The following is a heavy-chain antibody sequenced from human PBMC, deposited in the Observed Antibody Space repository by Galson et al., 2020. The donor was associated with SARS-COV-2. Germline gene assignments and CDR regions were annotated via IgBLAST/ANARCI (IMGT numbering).Heavy chain of an antibody. CDR3: AKGGAYDILTGYYN. J-gene: IGHJ4*02. Sequence: GGSLRLSCAASGFIFDDYAMHWVRQAPGKGLEWVSGISWNSLNIAYADSVKGRFTISRDNAKNSLYLQMNSLRAEDMALYYCAKGGAYDILTGYYNWGQGTLVTVSS. CDR2: ISWNSLNI. V-gene: IGHV3-9*03. D-gene: IGHD3-9*01. CDR1: GFIFDDYA.